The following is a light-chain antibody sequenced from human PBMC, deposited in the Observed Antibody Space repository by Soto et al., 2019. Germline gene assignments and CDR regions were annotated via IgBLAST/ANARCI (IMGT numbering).Light chain of an antibody. Sequence: PGERVTLSCRSSQIVRSSYLTSYQQKPGQAPSLLIYGASTRATSIPARFSGCGSGTDFTLTTSRLQPEDFAVYYCQQYCSSPKTFGQGTKVDIK. V-gene: IGKV3-20*01. CDR1: QIVRSSY. CDR3: QQYCSSPKT. CDR2: GAS. J-gene: IGKJ1*01.